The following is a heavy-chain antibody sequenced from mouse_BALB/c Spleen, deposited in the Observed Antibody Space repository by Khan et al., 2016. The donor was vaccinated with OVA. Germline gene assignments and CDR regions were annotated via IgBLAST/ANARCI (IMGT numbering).Heavy chain of an antibody. CDR2: INTYTGEP. D-gene: IGHD1-1*01. J-gene: IGHJ4*01. CDR3: ARTLYGSGYDYAMDY. CDR1: GYIFTNYG. Sequence: QIQLVQSGPELKKPGETVKISCKASGYIFTNYGMTWVKQAPGKGLKWMGWINTYTGEPTYADDFKGRFAFSLETSANTAYLQINNLKNEEPATYSCARTLYGSGYDYAMDYWGQGTSVTVSS. V-gene: IGHV9-3-1*01.